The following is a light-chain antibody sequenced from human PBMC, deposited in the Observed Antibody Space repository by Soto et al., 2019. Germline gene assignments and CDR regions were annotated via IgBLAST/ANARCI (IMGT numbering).Light chain of an antibody. V-gene: IGKV3-15*01. J-gene: IGKJ5*01. CDR2: GAS. Sequence: EIVMTQSPATLSVSPGERATLSCRASQSVSSNLAWYQQKPGQAPRLLIYGASTRATGIPARFSGSGSGTEFTLTISSLQSEDFAIYYCHHYNHWSTCGQGTRLESK. CDR3: HHYNHWST. CDR1: QSVSSN.